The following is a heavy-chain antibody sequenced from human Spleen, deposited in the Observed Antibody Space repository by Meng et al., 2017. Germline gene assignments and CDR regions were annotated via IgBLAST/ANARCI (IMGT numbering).Heavy chain of an antibody. Sequence: QVQLGQSGAEVKKPGASVKVSCSASGYIFTGYYVHWVRQAPGQGLEWMGWINPNSGGTNYAQKFQGRVTMTRDTSISTAYMELSRLRSDDTAVYYCARDKSGYEEYWYFDLWGRGTLVTVSS. V-gene: IGHV1-2*02. CDR1: GYIFTGYY. CDR3: ARDKSGYEEYWYFDL. CDR2: INPNSGGT. J-gene: IGHJ2*01. D-gene: IGHD5-12*01.